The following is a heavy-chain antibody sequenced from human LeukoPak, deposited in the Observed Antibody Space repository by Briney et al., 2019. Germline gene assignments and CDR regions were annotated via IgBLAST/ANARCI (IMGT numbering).Heavy chain of an antibody. CDR3: APIRRTTSPDPYAMGV. Sequence: ASVKVSFKVSGNTFTDYFLHWVQQAPGKGLEWMGLVDPEDGKTIYADRFQGRISITADTSTDTAYMELRRLRSADTAIYYCAPIRRTTSPDPYAMGVWGQGTTVSVSS. V-gene: IGHV1-69-2*01. CDR2: VDPEDGKT. CDR1: GNTFTDYF. J-gene: IGHJ6*02. D-gene: IGHD1-14*01.